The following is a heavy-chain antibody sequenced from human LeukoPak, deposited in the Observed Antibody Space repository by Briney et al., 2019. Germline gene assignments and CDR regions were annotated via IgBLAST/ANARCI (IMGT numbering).Heavy chain of an antibody. J-gene: IGHJ1*01. CDR2: ISAYNGNT. Sequence: ASVKVSCKASGYTFTSYGISWVRQAPGQGLEWMGWISAYNGNTNYAQKLQGRVTMTTDTSTSTAYMELRSLRSDDTAVYYCARDGLRYFDWFTGAEYFQHWGQGTLVTVSS. V-gene: IGHV1-18*01. CDR1: GYTFTSYG. D-gene: IGHD3-9*01. CDR3: ARDGLRYFDWFTGAEYFQH.